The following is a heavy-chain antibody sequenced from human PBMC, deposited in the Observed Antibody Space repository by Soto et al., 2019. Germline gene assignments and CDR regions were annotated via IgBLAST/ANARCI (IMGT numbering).Heavy chain of an antibody. CDR2: ISGNGDTT. CDR3: ARAWRADV. CDR1: GFTFSDYA. V-gene: IGHV3-64*01. J-gene: IGHJ6*02. Sequence: EVQLVESGGGLVQPGGSLRLSCAGSGFTFSDYAMHWVRQAPGKGLECVSVISGNGDTTYYANSVKDRFTISRDNSKNTLYLQMGSLRADDMAVYYFARAWRADVLGQGTTVAVSS.